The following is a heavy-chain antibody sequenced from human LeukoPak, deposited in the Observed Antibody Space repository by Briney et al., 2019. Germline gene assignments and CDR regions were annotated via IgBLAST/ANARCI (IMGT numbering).Heavy chain of an antibody. J-gene: IGHJ4*02. Sequence: PGGSLRLSCAASGFTFSNAWMSWVRQAPGKGLEWGGRIKSKTDGGTTDYAAPVKGRFTISRDDSKNTLYLQMNSLKTEDTAVYYCTTEVWFGELRVDYWGQGTLVTVSS. V-gene: IGHV3-15*01. CDR2: IKSKTDGGTT. CDR1: GFTFSNAW. D-gene: IGHD3-10*01. CDR3: TTEVWFGELRVDY.